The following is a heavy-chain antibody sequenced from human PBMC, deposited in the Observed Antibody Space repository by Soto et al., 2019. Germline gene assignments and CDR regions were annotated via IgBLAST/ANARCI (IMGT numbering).Heavy chain of an antibody. CDR3: ARGVGGDYVDS. D-gene: IGHD1-26*01. CDR2: IIPIFGTT. CDR1: GGTFSTYA. V-gene: IGHV1-69*01. J-gene: IGHJ4*02. Sequence: QVQLVQSGAEVKKPGSSVKVSCKASGGTFSTYAITWVRQAPGQGLEWLGGIIPIFGTTDYARKFQGRVTINAAESTSTVFIELSSLTSDDTAVYYCARGVGGDYVDSWGQGTPVTVSS.